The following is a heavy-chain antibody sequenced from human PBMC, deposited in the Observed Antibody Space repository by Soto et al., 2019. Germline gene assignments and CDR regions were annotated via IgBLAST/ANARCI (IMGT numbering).Heavy chain of an antibody. CDR1: GGTFRNYP. Sequence: QVQLVQSGTEVKKPGSSVKVSCQASGGTFRNYPINWVRQAPGQGLEWMGSIFPVTDIPDYAQNFQARLTISADNSTNTAYMELSSLTYDDTAMYFCARGPLVVLNYFESWGQGTLVTVSS. CDR3: ARGPLVVLNYFES. J-gene: IGHJ4*02. CDR2: IFPVTDIP. V-gene: IGHV1-69*02.